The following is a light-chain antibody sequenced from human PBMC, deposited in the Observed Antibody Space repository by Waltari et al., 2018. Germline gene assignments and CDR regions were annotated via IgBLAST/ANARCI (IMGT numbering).Light chain of an antibody. CDR1: QSVSGS. Sequence: EIVLTQSPGTLSLSPGERATPSCRASQSVSGSLAWYQQKAGQAPRLLIYGASSRATGIPDRFSGGGSGTDFSLTISRLEPEDFAVYYCQHYVRLPATFGQGTKVEI. CDR2: GAS. V-gene: IGKV3-20*01. CDR3: QHYVRLPAT. J-gene: IGKJ1*01.